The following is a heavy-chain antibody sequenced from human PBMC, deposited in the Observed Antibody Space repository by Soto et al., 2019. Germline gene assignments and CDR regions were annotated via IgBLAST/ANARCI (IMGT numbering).Heavy chain of an antibody. J-gene: IGHJ4*02. CDR3: ARGRLRYFDWLPHFDC. D-gene: IGHD3-9*01. CDR2: INHSGST. Sequence: QVQLQQWGAGLLKPSETLSLTCAVYGGSFSGYYWSWIRQPPGKGLEWIGEINHSGSTNYNPSLRSRVTRSVDTSKGQCSRKRSAVTAADTAVYYCARGRLRYFDWLPHFDCWGQGTLVTVSS. V-gene: IGHV4-34*01. CDR1: GGSFSGYY.